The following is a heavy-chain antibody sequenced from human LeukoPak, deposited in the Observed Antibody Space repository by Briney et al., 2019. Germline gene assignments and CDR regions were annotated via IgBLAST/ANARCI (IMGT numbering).Heavy chain of an antibody. CDR3: ARKSRYYFDY. J-gene: IGHJ4*02. Sequence: PSETLSLTCTVSGGSISSGGYYWSWIRQHPGKGLEWIGYIYYSGGTYYNPSLKSRVTISVDTSKNQFSLKLSSVTAADTAVYYCARKSRYYFDYWGQGTLVTVSS. D-gene: IGHD4-17*01. CDR2: IYYSGGT. CDR1: GGSISSGGYY. V-gene: IGHV4-31*03.